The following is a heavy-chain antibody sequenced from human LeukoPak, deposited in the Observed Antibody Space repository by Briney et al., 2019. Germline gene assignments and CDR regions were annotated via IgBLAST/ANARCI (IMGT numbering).Heavy chain of an antibody. Sequence: ASVKVSCKASGYTFTGYYMHWVRQAPGQGLEWMGWMNPNSGNTGYAQKFQGRVTMTRNTSISTAYMELSSLRSEDTAVYYCARGESTMVRGVKDYWGQGTLVTVSS. CDR2: MNPNSGNT. CDR1: GYTFTGYY. V-gene: IGHV1-8*02. CDR3: ARGESTMVRGVKDY. D-gene: IGHD3-10*01. J-gene: IGHJ4*02.